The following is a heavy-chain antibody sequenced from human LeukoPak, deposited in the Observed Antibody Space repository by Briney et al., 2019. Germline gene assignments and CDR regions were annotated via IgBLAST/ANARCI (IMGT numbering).Heavy chain of an antibody. D-gene: IGHD3-16*01. CDR3: ARRSNGGRQWFSDY. J-gene: IGHJ4*02. CDR2: MNPNSGNT. Sequence: ASVKVSCKASGYTFTSYDINWVRQATGQGLEWMGWMNPNSGNTGYAQKFQDRVTMTRNTSISTAYMELSSLRSEDTAVYYCARRSNGGRQWFSDYWGQGTLVTVSS. CDR1: GYTFTSYD. V-gene: IGHV1-8*01.